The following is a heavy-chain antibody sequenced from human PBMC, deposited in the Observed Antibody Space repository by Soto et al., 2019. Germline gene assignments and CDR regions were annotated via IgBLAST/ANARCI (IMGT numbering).Heavy chain of an antibody. CDR2: IYYSGST. V-gene: IGHV4-59*01. Sequence: PSETLSLTCTVSGGSIRSYYWSWIRQPPGKGLEWIGYIYYSGSTNYNPSLKSRVTISVDTSKNQFSLKLSSVTAADTAVYYCARVSGYDLDYFDYWGQGTLVTVSS. CDR1: GGSIRSYY. CDR3: ARVSGYDLDYFDY. D-gene: IGHD5-12*01. J-gene: IGHJ4*02.